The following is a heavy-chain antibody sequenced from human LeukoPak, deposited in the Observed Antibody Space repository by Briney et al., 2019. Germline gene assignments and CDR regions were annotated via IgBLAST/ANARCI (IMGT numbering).Heavy chain of an antibody. V-gene: IGHV4-59*01. Sequence: NPSETLSLTCTVSGGSISSDYSSWIRQPPGRGLEWIGYTSYSGSTNYNPSLKSRVSISVDTSKNQFSLKLSSVTAADTAVYYCARGPMVVTVIHDYFYGMDVWGQGTTVTVSS. CDR3: ARGPMVVTVIHDYFYGMDV. J-gene: IGHJ6*02. CDR2: TSYSGST. CDR1: GGSISSDY. D-gene: IGHD2-21*02.